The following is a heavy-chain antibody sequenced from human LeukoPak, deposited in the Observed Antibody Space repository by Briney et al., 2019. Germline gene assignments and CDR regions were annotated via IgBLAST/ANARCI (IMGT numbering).Heavy chain of an antibody. V-gene: IGHV4-39*01. CDR1: GGSISSSSYY. Sequence: SETLSLTCTVSGGSISSSSYYWGWIRQPPGKGLEWIGSIYYSGSTYYNPSLKSRVTISVDTSKNQFSLKLSSVTAADTAVYYCARLWSYDILTGYYEDAFDIWGQGTMVTVSS. J-gene: IGHJ3*02. CDR3: ARLWSYDILTGYYEDAFDI. CDR2: IYYSGST. D-gene: IGHD3-9*01.